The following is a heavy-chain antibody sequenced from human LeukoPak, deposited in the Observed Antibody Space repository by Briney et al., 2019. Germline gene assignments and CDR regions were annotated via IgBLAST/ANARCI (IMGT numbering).Heavy chain of an antibody. CDR3: AKGGLTTYDSIGY. J-gene: IGHJ4*02. Sequence: LSLTCTVSGGSISSSSYYWGWVRQAPGKGLEWVAVISYDGSNKYYADSVKGRFTISRDNSKNTLYLQMNSLRAEDTAVYYCAKGGLTTYDSIGYWGQGTLVTVSS. CDR1: GGSISSSSYY. V-gene: IGHV3-30*18. CDR2: ISYDGSNK. D-gene: IGHD3-22*01.